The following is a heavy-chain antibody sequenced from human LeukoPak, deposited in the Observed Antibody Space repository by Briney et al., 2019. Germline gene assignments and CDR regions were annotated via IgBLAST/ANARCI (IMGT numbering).Heavy chain of an antibody. J-gene: IGHJ4*02. CDR3: ASGSRYSRPYYFDN. Sequence: GGSLRLSCAGSGFTFRFYAVTWVRQAPGKGLEWVSGISNDASVTYAADSVKGRFTISRDNSKNTLYMQMNSLRVEDTAVYYCASGSRYSRPYYFDNWGQGTLVTVSS. CDR2: ISNDASVT. V-gene: IGHV3-23*01. D-gene: IGHD2-21*01. CDR1: GFTFRFYA.